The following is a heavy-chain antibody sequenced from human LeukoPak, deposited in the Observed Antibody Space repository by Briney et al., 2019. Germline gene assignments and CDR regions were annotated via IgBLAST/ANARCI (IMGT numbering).Heavy chain of an antibody. CDR3: ARTLSGYGDFDY. CDR1: GFIFSRYG. D-gene: IGHD5-12*01. CDR2: IKQDGSEK. Sequence: PGRSLRLSCVASGFIFSRYGMLWVRQAPGKGLEWVANIKQDGSEKYYVDSVKGRFTISRDNAKNSLYLQMNSLRAEDTAVYYCARTLSGYGDFDYWGQGTLVTVSS. V-gene: IGHV3-7*01. J-gene: IGHJ4*02.